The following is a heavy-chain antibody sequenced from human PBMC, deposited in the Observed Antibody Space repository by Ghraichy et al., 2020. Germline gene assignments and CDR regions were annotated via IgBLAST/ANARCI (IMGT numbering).Heavy chain of an antibody. CDR2: IKKDGSEK. D-gene: IGHD6-19*01. J-gene: IGHJ4*02. Sequence: LSLTYAASGFIFSGYWMSWVRQAPGKGPEWVANIKKDGSEKYYVDSVKGRFTISRDNAENSLYLQMNSLRAEDTAVYYCARDLGGGWYFDYWGQGALVTVSS. CDR1: GFIFSGYW. V-gene: IGHV3-7*01. CDR3: ARDLGGGWYFDY.